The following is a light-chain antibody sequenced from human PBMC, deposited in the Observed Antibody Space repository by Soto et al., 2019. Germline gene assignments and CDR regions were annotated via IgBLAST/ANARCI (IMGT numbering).Light chain of an antibody. Sequence: QSALTQPASVSGSPGQSITISCTGTSSDVGGYNYVSWYQQHPGKAPKLLIYDVSNRPSGASNRFYGTKSGNTASLTFSGLQAEDEADYYCSSYTGSTTLQYVFGTGTKLTVL. V-gene: IGLV2-14*01. CDR2: DVS. J-gene: IGLJ1*01. CDR1: SSDVGGYNY. CDR3: SSYTGSTTLQYV.